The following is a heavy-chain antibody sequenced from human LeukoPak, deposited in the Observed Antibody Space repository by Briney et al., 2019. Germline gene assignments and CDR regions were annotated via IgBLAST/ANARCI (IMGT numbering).Heavy chain of an antibody. CDR3: ATHPILIPSAGLIDY. CDR2: ISGSGGST. D-gene: IGHD3-16*01. J-gene: IGHJ4*02. CDR1: GFTFSNAW. Sequence: GGSLRLSCAASGFTFSNAWMSWVRQAPGKGLEWVSAISGSGGSTYYADSVKGRFTISRDNSKNTLFLQMSSLRAEDAALYFCATHPILIPSAGLIDYWGQGTLVTVSS. V-gene: IGHV3-23*01.